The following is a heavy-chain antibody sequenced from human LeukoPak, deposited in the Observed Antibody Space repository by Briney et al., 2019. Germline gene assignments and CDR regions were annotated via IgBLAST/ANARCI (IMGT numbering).Heavy chain of an antibody. Sequence: GSLRLSCAASGFTFSSYGMHWVRQAPGKGLEWVAFIRYDGSNKYYADSVKGRFTISRDNSKNTLYLQMNSLRAEDTAVYYCAKDTRAGSSGYYFDYWGPGTLVTVS. V-gene: IGHV3-30*02. D-gene: IGHD3-22*01. J-gene: IGHJ4*02. CDR2: IRYDGSNK. CDR1: GFTFSSYG. CDR3: AKDTRAGSSGYYFDY.